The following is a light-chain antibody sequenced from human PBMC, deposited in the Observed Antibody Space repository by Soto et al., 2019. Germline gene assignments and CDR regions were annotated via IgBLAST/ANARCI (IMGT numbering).Light chain of an antibody. V-gene: IGKV3-15*01. CDR2: ATS. CDR3: QQYRNWHPIT. CDR1: QSISTK. Sequence: EIVMTQSPATLSVSTGEGATLSCRASQSISTKVAWYQQKPGQAPRLLIYATSTRSTGATARFSGSGSGTEFTLTSSNLQYEDFAVYYFQQYRNWHPITFGQGKRLELK. J-gene: IGKJ5*01.